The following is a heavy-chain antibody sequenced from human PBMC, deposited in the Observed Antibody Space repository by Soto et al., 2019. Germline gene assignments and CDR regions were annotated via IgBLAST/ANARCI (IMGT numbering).Heavy chain of an antibody. Sequence: GSLRLSCAASGFTFSSYAMHWVRQAPGKGLEWVAVISYDGSNKYYADSVKGRFTISRDNSKNTLYLQMNSLRAEDTAVYYCARDITFGGVIAKYYYYGMDVWGQGTTVTVSS. V-gene: IGHV3-30*04. D-gene: IGHD3-16*02. CDR2: ISYDGSNK. J-gene: IGHJ6*02. CDR1: GFTFSSYA. CDR3: ARDITFGGVIAKYYYYGMDV.